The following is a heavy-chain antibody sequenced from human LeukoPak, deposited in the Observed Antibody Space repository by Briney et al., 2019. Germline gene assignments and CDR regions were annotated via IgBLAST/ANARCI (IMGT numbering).Heavy chain of an antibody. J-gene: IGHJ4*02. D-gene: IGHD3-3*01. CDR1: GYTFSRYG. Sequence: GRSLRLSCAASGYTFSRYGMHWVRQAPGKGLEWVAVIWFDGTKKYCADSVKGRFTISRDDSKNTLFLLMNGLTAEDTAVYYCVRDPGVVTYYFDLWGQGTLVTVSS. CDR3: VRDPGVVTYYFDL. V-gene: IGHV3-33*01. CDR2: IWFDGTKK.